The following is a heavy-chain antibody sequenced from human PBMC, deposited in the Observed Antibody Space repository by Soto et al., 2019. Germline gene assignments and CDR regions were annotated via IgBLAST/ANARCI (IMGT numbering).Heavy chain of an antibody. D-gene: IGHD6-13*01. CDR1: GGFINNSAYY. CDR3: GRHGAYSTSVYYYYGMDV. Sequence: SETLSLTCTVSGGFINNSAYYWGWIRQPPGKGLDWIASGYCGGRTYYNPSLKSRVTFSLDTSKSRFCVQLSSVTAADTAVYYCGRHGAYSTSVYYYYGMDVWGQGTTVTVSS. CDR2: GYCGGRT. V-gene: IGHV4-39*01. J-gene: IGHJ6*02.